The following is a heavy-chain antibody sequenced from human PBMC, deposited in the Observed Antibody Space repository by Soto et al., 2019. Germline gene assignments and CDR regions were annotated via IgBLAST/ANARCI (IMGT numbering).Heavy chain of an antibody. Sequence: SLKVSCKASLGTSSIYTMSRVRPAPVQGRVWVGWIFPFYCTANYVQKFQGRVTITADESTSTAYMELSSLRSEDTAVYYCAREMGVLRLGELSLRNYGTDVWGQATTVTVSS. CDR2: IFPFYCTA. V-gene: IGHV1-69*01. CDR1: LGTSSIYT. D-gene: IGHD3-16*02. CDR3: AREMGVLRLGELSLRNYGTDV. J-gene: IGHJ6*02.